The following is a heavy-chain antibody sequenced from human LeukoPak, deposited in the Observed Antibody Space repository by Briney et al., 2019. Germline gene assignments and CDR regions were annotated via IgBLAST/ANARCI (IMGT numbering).Heavy chain of an antibody. D-gene: IGHD3-10*01. CDR1: GFTFSSYA. CDR3: AREFGSGLHLRYGMDV. Sequence: GGSLRLSCAAPGFTFSSYAMHWVRQAPGKGLEYVSAISSNGGSTYYANSVKGRFTISRDNSKNTLYLQMGSLRAEDMAVYYCAREFGSGLHLRYGMDVWSQGTTVTVSS. V-gene: IGHV3-64*01. CDR2: ISSNGGST. J-gene: IGHJ6*02.